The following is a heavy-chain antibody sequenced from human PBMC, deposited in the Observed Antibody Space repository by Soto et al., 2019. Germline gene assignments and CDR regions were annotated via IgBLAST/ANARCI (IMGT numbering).Heavy chain of an antibody. Sequence: GGSLRLSCAASGFTFSSYWMSWVRQAPGKGLEWVANIKQDGSEKYYVDSVKGRFTISRDNAKNSLYLQMNSLRAEDTAVYYCARGQGYCSGGSCYTFGDYFDYWGQGTLVTVSS. CDR2: IKQDGSEK. CDR1: GFTFSSYW. V-gene: IGHV3-7*05. CDR3: ARGQGYCSGGSCYTFGDYFDY. D-gene: IGHD2-15*01. J-gene: IGHJ4*02.